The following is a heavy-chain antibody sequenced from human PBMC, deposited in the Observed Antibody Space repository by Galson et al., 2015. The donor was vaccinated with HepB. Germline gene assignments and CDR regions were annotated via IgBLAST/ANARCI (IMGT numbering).Heavy chain of an antibody. D-gene: IGHD6-13*01. CDR1: GFTFSSYA. V-gene: IGHV3-64*01. CDR2: ISSNGGST. Sequence: SLRLSCAASGFTFSSYAMHWVRQAPGKGLEYVSAISSNGGSTYYANSVKGRFTISRDNSKNTLYLQMGSLRAEDMAVYYCARDPYSSSWYYFDYWGQGTLVTASS. J-gene: IGHJ4*02. CDR3: ARDPYSSSWYYFDY.